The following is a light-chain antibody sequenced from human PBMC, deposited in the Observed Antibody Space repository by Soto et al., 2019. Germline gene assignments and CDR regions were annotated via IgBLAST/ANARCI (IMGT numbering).Light chain of an antibody. Sequence: EIVLTQSPGTLSLSPGERATLSCRASQSVSRSYLAWYQQKPGQAPRLLIYGASSRATGIPDRFSGSGSGTDFTLTISRLEPEDVAVYYCQQYGSSRWTFGQGTKVEIK. CDR2: GAS. V-gene: IGKV3-20*01. CDR1: QSVSRSY. J-gene: IGKJ1*01. CDR3: QQYGSSRWT.